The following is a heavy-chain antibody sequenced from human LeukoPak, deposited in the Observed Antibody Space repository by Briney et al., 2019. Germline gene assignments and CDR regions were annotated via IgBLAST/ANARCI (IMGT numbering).Heavy chain of an antibody. J-gene: IGHJ3*02. CDR3: ARQGLYYYDSSGPDAFDI. CDR2: IYHSGST. Sequence: SETLSLTCAVSGYSISSGYYWGWIRQPPGEGLEWIGSIYHSGSTYYNPSLKSRVTISVDTSKNQFSLKLSSVTAADTAAYYCARQGLYYYDSSGPDAFDIWGQGTMVTVSS. D-gene: IGHD3-22*01. CDR1: GYSISSGYY. V-gene: IGHV4-38-2*01.